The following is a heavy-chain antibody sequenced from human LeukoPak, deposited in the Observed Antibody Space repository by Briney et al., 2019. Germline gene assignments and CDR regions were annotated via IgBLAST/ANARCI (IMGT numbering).Heavy chain of an antibody. CDR1: GFTFSSYG. CDR3: AWTHNWNYHDAFDI. Sequence: GGSLRVSCAASGFTFSSYGMHWVRQAPGKGLGWVEFIRYDGSNKYYADSVKGRFTISRDNSKNTLYLQMNSLRADDTAVYYCAWTHNWNYHDAFDIWGQGTMVTVSS. D-gene: IGHD1-7*01. V-gene: IGHV3-30*02. J-gene: IGHJ3*02. CDR2: IRYDGSNK.